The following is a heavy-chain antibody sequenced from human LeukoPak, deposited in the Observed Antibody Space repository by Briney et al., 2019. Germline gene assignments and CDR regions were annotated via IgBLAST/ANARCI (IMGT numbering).Heavy chain of an antibody. CDR3: ARDNDGALDY. J-gene: IGHJ4*02. CDR1: EFTFNIYW. Sequence: GGSLRLSCAASEFTFNIYWMAWVRQAPGKGLEWVANIKYDETEKYYVDSVKGRFTISRDNAMNSLYLQMNSLRAEDTAVYYCARDNDGALDYWGQGTLVTVSS. CDR2: IKYDETEK. D-gene: IGHD1-1*01. V-gene: IGHV3-7*01.